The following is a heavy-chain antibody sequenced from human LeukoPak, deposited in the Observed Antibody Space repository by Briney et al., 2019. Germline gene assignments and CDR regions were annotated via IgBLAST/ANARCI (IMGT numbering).Heavy chain of an antibody. CDR1: GGSFSGYY. D-gene: IGHD3-3*01. CDR2: NNHSGST. J-gene: IGHJ4*02. Sequence: SETLSLICAVYGGSFSGYYWTWIRQPPGKGLEWIGENNHSGSTNYNPSLKSRVTISVDTSKNQFSLKLSSVTAADTAVYYCASLFSDYWGQGTLVTVSS. V-gene: IGHV4-34*01. CDR3: ASLFSDY.